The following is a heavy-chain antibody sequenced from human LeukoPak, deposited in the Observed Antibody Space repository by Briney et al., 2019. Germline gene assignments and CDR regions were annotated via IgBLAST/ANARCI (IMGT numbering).Heavy chain of an antibody. CDR2: IYYSGST. D-gene: IGHD3-3*01. V-gene: IGHV4-31*03. Sequence: PSQTLSLTCTVSGGSISSGGYYWSWLRQHPGKGLEWIGYIYYSGSTYYNPSLKSRVTISVDTSKNQFSLKLSSVTAADTAVYYCARVIFGVPLVDYWGQGTLVTVSS. J-gene: IGHJ4*02. CDR1: GGSISSGGYY. CDR3: ARVIFGVPLVDY.